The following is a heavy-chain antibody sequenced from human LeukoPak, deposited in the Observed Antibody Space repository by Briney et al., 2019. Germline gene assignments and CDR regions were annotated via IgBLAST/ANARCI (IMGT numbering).Heavy chain of an antibody. CDR3: ARDRRWYSSGWYGIDY. Sequence: SVKVSCKASGGTFSSYAISWVRQAPGQGLEWMGGIIPIFGTANYAQKFQGRVTITTDESTSTAYMELSSLRSEDTAVYYCARDRRWYSSGWYGIDYWGQGTLSPSPQ. CDR1: GGTFSSYA. V-gene: IGHV1-69*05. J-gene: IGHJ4*02. D-gene: IGHD6-19*01. CDR2: IIPIFGTA.